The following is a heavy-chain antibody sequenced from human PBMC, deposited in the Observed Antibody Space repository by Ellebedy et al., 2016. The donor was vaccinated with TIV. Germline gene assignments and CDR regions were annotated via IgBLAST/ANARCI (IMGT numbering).Heavy chain of an antibody. Sequence: AASVKVSCKASGGTFSSYPISWGRQAPGQGLEWMGRIIPILGIANYAQKFQGRVTITADKSTSIAYMELSSLRSEDTAVYYCAAGNDGGWFDPWGQGTLVTVSS. V-gene: IGHV1-69*02. D-gene: IGHD1-1*01. CDR3: AAGNDGGWFDP. CDR1: GGTFSSYP. CDR2: IIPILGIA. J-gene: IGHJ5*02.